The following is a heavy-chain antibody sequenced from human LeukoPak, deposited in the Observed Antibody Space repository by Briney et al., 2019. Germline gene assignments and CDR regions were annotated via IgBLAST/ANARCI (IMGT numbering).Heavy chain of an antibody. V-gene: IGHV4-61*02. CDR3: ASRHSKQQPYYYYMDI. D-gene: IGHD6-13*01. Sequence: PSQTLSLTCTVSGDSISSGSYYWSCIRQPAGKGLEWIVRIYSNGDTKFNPSLKSRVTISLDTSKNQFSLKLSSATAADTAVYYCASRHSKQQPYYYYMDIWGKGTTVTVSS. CDR2: IYSNGDT. CDR1: GDSISSGSYY. J-gene: IGHJ6*03.